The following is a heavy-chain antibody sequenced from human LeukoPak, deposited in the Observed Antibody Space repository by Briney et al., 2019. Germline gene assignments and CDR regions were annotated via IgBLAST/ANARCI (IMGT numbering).Heavy chain of an antibody. D-gene: IGHD1-26*01. V-gene: IGHV4-34*01. J-gene: IGHJ6*02. CDR2: INHSGST. CDR3: ARGQGGATPRYYYGMDV. CDR1: GGSFSGYY. Sequence: SETLSLTCAVYGGSFSGYYWSWIRQPPGKGLEWIGEINHSGSTNYYPSLKSRVTISVDTSKNQFSLKLSSVTAADTAVYYCARGQGGATPRYYYGMDVWGQGTTVTVSS.